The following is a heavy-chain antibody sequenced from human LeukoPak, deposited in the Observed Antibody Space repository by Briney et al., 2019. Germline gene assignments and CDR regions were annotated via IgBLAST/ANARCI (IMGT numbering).Heavy chain of an antibody. CDR1: GFTFSSYT. J-gene: IGHJ4*02. CDR2: ISSSGSYM. V-gene: IGHV3-21*01. Sequence: GGSLRLSCVVSGFTFSSYTMNWVRQAPGRGLEWVSSISSSGSYMFYADSVKGRFTISRDNPKNTLYLEMNSLRAEDTAVYYCAKRGGSYFDYWGQGTLVTVSS. CDR3: AKRGGSYFDY. D-gene: IGHD1-26*01.